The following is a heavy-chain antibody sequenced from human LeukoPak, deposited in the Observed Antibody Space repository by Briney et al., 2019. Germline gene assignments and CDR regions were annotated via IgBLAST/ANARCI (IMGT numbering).Heavy chain of an antibody. D-gene: IGHD3-16*01. Sequence: ASVKVSCKASGYTFTSYGINWVRQATGQGLEWMGWMNPNSGNTGYAQKFKGRVTMTRNTSISTAYMELSSLRSEDTAVYYCARGGDSYYYYGMDVWGQGTTVTVSS. J-gene: IGHJ6*02. CDR1: GYTFTSYG. V-gene: IGHV1-8*02. CDR2: MNPNSGNT. CDR3: ARGGDSYYYYGMDV.